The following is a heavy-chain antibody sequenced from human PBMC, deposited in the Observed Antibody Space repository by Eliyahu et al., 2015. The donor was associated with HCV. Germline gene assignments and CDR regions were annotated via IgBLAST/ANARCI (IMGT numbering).Heavy chain of an antibody. CDR2: ISAYNGNT. CDR3: ARATPFVRYFDWLSKPGMERDAEYFQH. D-gene: IGHD3-9*01. J-gene: IGHJ1*01. Sequence: ISWVRQAPGQGLEWRGWISAYNGNTNYAQKLQGRVTMTTDTSTSTAYMELRSLRSDDTAVYYCARATPFVRYFDWLSKPGMERDAEYFQHWGQGTLVTVSS. V-gene: IGHV1-18*01.